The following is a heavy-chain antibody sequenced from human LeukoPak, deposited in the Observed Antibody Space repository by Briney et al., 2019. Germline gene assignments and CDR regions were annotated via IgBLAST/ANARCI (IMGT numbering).Heavy chain of an antibody. CDR3: ASGDYAGYFDY. J-gene: IGHJ4*02. CDR1: GFTFSNYW. CDR2: INSDGTTT. V-gene: IGHV3-74*01. Sequence: GGSLRLSCAASGFTFSNYWMHWVRQAPGKGLVWVSRINSDGTTTYYADSVKGRFTISRDNSKNTLYLQMNSLRAEDTAVYYCASGDYAGYFDYWGQGTLVTVSS. D-gene: IGHD4-17*01.